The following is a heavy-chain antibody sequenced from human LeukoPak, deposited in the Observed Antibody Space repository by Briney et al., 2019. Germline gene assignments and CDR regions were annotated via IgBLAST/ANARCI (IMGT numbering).Heavy chain of an antibody. CDR3: ARGGGIAATVYYYYYYGMDV. CDR1: GGSFSGYY. V-gene: IGHV4-34*01. D-gene: IGHD6-13*01. CDR2: INHSGRT. Sequence: SETLSLTCAVYGGSFSGYYWSWIRQPPGKGLEWMGEINHSGRTNYNPSLKRRVTIPVDTTKHQFSLKLSSVAAADTAVDYCARGGGIAATVYYYYYYGMDVWGQGTTVTVSS. J-gene: IGHJ6*02.